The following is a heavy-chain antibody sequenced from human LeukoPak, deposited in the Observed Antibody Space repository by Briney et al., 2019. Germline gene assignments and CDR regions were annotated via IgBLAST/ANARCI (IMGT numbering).Heavy chain of an antibody. CDR2: IYYSGST. V-gene: IGHV4-59*11. Sequence: KASETLSLTCTVSGGSISSHYWSWIRQPPGKGLEWIGSIYYSGSTKFNPSLKSRVTISVDTSKNQFSLKLSSVTAADTAVYYCARGGGVTYYDSTGYLWYFDYWGQGTLVTVSS. CDR1: GGSISSHY. J-gene: IGHJ4*02. D-gene: IGHD3-22*01. CDR3: ARGGGVTYYDSTGYLWYFDY.